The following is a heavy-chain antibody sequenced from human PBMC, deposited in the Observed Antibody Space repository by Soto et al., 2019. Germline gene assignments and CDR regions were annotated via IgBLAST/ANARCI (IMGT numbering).Heavy chain of an antibody. Sequence: QVTLKESGPVLVKPTETLTLTCTVSGFSLSNARMGVSWIRQPPGKALEWLAHIFSNDEKSYRTSLKSRLTTSKDTSTSHVSLTMTNVDPVDTATYYCAWMAPDAVGPEQWLAMFDYWGQGTLVTVSS. V-gene: IGHV2-26*01. CDR3: AWMAPDAVGPEQWLAMFDY. CDR2: IFSNDEK. CDR1: GFSLSNARMG. J-gene: IGHJ4*02. D-gene: IGHD6-19*01.